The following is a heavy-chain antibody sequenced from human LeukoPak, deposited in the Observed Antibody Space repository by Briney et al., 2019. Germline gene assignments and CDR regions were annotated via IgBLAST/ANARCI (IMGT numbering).Heavy chain of an antibody. CDR1: GGTFSSYA. CDR3: ARDVNVITFGGVIPSDY. D-gene: IGHD3-16*02. CDR2: IIPIFGTA. J-gene: IGHJ4*02. V-gene: IGHV1-69*13. Sequence: SVKVSCKASGGTFSSYAISWVRQAPGQGLEWMGGIIPIFGTANYAQKFQGRVTITADESTSTAYMELSSLRSEDTAVYYCARDVNVITFGGVIPSDYWGQGTLVTVSS.